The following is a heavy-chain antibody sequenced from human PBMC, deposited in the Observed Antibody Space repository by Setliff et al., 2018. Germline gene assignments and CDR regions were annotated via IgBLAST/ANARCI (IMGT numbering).Heavy chain of an antibody. Sequence: PSETLSLTCTVSGGSISPTDYYWGWIRQPPGKGLEWIGCVYYSGNTYYSPSLKSRVTMFVDTSKNQFSLMLYSVTAADTAIYYCARYDSSGYSENYYFDYWGQGTLVTVSS. CDR1: GGSISPTDYY. D-gene: IGHD3-22*01. CDR2: VYYSGNT. V-gene: IGHV4-39*07. CDR3: ARYDSSGYSENYYFDY. J-gene: IGHJ4*02.